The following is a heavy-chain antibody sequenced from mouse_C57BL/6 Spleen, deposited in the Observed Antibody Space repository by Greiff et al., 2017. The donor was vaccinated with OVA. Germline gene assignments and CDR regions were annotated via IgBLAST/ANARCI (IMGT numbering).Heavy chain of an antibody. V-gene: IGHV1-76*01. Sequence: VKLVESGAELVRPGASVKLSCKASGYTFTDYYINWVKQRPGQGLEWIARIYPGSGNTYYNEKFKGKATLTVDKSSSTAYMQLSSLTSEDSAVYYCARGYGRAMDYWGQGTSVTVSS. CDR1: GYTFTDYY. CDR2: IYPGSGNT. D-gene: IGHD2-10*02. J-gene: IGHJ4*01. CDR3: ARGYGRAMDY.